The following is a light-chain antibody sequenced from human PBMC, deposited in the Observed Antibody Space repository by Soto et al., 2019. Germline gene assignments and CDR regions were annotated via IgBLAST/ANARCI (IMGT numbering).Light chain of an antibody. V-gene: IGKV3-11*01. J-gene: IGKJ4*01. CDR1: QSVGSY. Sequence: EIVLTQSPATLSLSPGDRATLSCRASQSVGSYLGWYQQKPGQAPRLLIYDASNRATGIPARFSGSVSGTEFTLTISSLEPEDFAVYFCQQRSSSLTFGGGTKVDIK. CDR3: QQRSSSLT. CDR2: DAS.